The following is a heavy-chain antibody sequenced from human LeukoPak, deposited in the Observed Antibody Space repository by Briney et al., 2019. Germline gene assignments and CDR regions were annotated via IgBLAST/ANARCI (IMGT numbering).Heavy chain of an antibody. CDR3: AKDLFDY. V-gene: IGHV3-30*18. Sequence: PGGSLRFSCAASGFTFSSYGMHWVRQAPGKGLEWVAVISYDGSNKYYADSVKGRFTISRDNSKNTLYLQMNSLRAEDTAVYYCAKDLFDYWGQGTLVTVSS. CDR2: ISYDGSNK. CDR1: GFTFSSYG. J-gene: IGHJ4*02.